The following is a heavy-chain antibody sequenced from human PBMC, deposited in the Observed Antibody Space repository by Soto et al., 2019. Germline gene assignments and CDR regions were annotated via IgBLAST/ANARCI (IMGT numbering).Heavy chain of an antibody. CDR2: VNPNRGGT. D-gene: IGHD2-15*01. J-gene: IGHJ4*02. Sequence: QVQLVQSGAEVKKPGASVKVSCKASGYTFTGYYIHWVRQAPGQGLEWMGWVNPNRGGTSYAQKFQDWITMTSNTSISTAYMELSRLRSDDTAVYYCARPTLGAALDYWGQGTLVTVSS. CDR1: GYTFTGYY. V-gene: IGHV1-2*04. CDR3: ARPTLGAALDY.